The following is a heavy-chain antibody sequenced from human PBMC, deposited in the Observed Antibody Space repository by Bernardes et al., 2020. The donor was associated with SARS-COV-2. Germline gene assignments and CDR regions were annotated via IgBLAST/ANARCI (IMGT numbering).Heavy chain of an antibody. D-gene: IGHD5-12*01. CDR1: ELSFRNFA. J-gene: IGHJ6*02. V-gene: IGHV3-23*01. Sequence: GGSLRLSCAASELSFRNFAMTWVRQAPGKGLEWVSTISISGVDTYYADSVKGRFTISRDNYKEMLYLEMNSLRADDTAEYYCVKDPLRYTGWFGRDVWGQGTTVTVS. CDR3: VKDPLRYTGWFGRDV. CDR2: ISISGVDT.